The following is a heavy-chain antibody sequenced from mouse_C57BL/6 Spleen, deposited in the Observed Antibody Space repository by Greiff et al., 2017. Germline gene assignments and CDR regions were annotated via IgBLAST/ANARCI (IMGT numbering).Heavy chain of an antibody. CDR3: ARSDYDDAMDY. J-gene: IGHJ4*01. V-gene: IGHV5-4*01. Sequence: EVQLVESGGGLVKPGGSLKLSCAASGFTFSSYAMSWVRQTPEKRLEWVATISDGGSYTYYPDNVKGRFTISRDNAKNNLYLQMSHLKSEDTAMXYCARSDYDDAMDYWGQGTSVTVSS. CDR1: GFTFSSYA. D-gene: IGHD2-4*01. CDR2: ISDGGSYT.